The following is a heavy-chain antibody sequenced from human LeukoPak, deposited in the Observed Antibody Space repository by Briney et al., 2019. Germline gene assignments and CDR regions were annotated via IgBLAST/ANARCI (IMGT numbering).Heavy chain of an antibody. Sequence: SETLSLTCTVSGYSISSGYYWGWIRQPPGKGLEWIGSIYHSGSTYYNPSLKSRVTISVDTSKNQFSLKLSSVTAADTAVYYCVRDRSSSSFDPWGQGTLVTVSS. V-gene: IGHV4-38-2*02. CDR3: VRDRSSSSFDP. D-gene: IGHD6-6*01. J-gene: IGHJ5*02. CDR1: GYSISSGYY. CDR2: IYHSGST.